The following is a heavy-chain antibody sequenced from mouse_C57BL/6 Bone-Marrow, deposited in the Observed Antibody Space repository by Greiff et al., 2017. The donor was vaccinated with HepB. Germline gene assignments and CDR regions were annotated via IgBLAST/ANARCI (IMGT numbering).Heavy chain of an antibody. CDR1: GFTFSNYW. Sequence: EVQLVESGGGLVQPGGSMKLSCVASGFTFSNYWMNWVRQSPEKGLEWVAQIRLKSDNYATHYAESVKGRFTISRDDSKSSVYLQMNNLRAEDTGIYYCTSLDYYGSSYRYFDVWGTGTTVTVSS. CDR2: IRLKSDNYAT. V-gene: IGHV6-3*01. CDR3: TSLDYYGSSYRYFDV. D-gene: IGHD1-1*01. J-gene: IGHJ1*03.